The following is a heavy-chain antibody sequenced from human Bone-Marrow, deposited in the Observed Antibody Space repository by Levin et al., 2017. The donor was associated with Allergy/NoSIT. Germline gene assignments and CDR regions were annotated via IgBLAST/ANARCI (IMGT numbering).Heavy chain of an antibody. CDR2: IYPGDSDT. CDR1: GYSFTSYW. J-gene: IGHJ4*02. V-gene: IGHV5-51*01. Sequence: GESLKISCKGSGYSFTSYWIGWVRQMPGKGLEWMGIIYPGDSDTRYSPSFQGQVTISADKSISTAYLQWSSLKASDTAMYYCARQRINIVLMVHRYYFDYWGQGTLVTVSS. CDR3: ARQRINIVLMVHRYYFDY. D-gene: IGHD2-8*01.